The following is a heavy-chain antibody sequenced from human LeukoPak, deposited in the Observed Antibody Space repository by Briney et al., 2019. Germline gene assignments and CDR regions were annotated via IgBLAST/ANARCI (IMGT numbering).Heavy chain of an antibody. CDR3: AREPYPVTYGDYGDVKYYYKYMDV. D-gene: IGHD4-17*01. J-gene: IGHJ6*03. CDR1: GFTFSSYA. Sequence: GGSLRLSCAASGFTFSSYAMSWVRQAPGKGLEWVAVISYDGSNKFYADSVKGRFTISRDNSKNTLYLQINSLRAEDTAVYYCAREPYPVTYGDYGDVKYYYKYMDVWGKGTTVTVSS. V-gene: IGHV3-30*04. CDR2: ISYDGSNK.